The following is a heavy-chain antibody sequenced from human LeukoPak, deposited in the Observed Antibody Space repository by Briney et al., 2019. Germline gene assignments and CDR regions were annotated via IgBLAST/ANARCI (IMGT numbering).Heavy chain of an antibody. CDR2: IIPIFGTA. Sequence: SVKVSCKASGGTFSSYAISWVRQAPGQGLEWMGGIIPIFGTANYAQKFQGRVTMTRDMSTSTVYMELSSLRSEDTAVYYCARSMVGATSWFDPWGQGTLVTVSS. D-gene: IGHD1-26*01. CDR3: ARSMVGATSWFDP. CDR1: GGTFSSYA. J-gene: IGHJ5*02. V-gene: IGHV1-69*05.